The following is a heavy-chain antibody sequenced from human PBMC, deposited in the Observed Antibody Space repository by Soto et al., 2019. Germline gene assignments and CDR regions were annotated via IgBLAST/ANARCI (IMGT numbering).Heavy chain of an antibody. CDR1: GDTVSSNRAA. V-gene: IGHV6-1*01. D-gene: IGHD1-26*01. Sequence: SQTLSLTCAISGDTVSSNRAAWNWIRQSPSRGLEWLGRTFYNSQRYNDYAESVKSRIIINPHTSKNLFSLHLKSVTPEDTAVYFCARELDSGTYPLPFDFWGPGTMVTVYS. CDR3: ARELDSGTYPLPFDF. CDR2: TFYNSQRYN. J-gene: IGHJ4*02.